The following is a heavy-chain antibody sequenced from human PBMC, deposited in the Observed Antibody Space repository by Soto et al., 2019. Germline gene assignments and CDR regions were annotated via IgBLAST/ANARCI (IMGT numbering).Heavy chain of an antibody. CDR1: GYIFNHYG. Sequence: ASVKVSCKTSGYIFNHYGINWVRQAPGQGLEWVGWIAPFNRKTSSLQRLQDRISMTIDTSASTAYLEVRSLTSDDTGVYFCAREGGSSTYYPLELDFWGQGTLVTV. CDR2: IAPFNRKT. CDR3: AREGGSSTYYPLELDF. V-gene: IGHV1-18*01. D-gene: IGHD6-13*01. J-gene: IGHJ4*02.